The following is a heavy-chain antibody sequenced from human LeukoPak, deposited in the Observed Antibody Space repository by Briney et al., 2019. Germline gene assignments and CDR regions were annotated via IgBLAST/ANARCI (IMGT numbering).Heavy chain of an antibody. J-gene: IGHJ4*02. CDR3: VKDNPLDY. Sequence: PGGSLRLSCGASGFTFSNYGMLWVRQSPGKGLGWVAFIRYDGNVKFYADSMKGRFTISRDNSKNTLYLHINSLRAEDTALYYCVKDNPLDYWGQGTLVTVSS. CDR2: IRYDGNVK. V-gene: IGHV3-30*02. CDR1: GFTFSNYG. D-gene: IGHD1-14*01.